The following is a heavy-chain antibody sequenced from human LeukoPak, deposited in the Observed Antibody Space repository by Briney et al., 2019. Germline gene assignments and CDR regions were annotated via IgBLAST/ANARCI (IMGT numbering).Heavy chain of an antibody. CDR3: AREEILTGYYSDSTFDY. CDR2: MYYSGST. V-gene: IGHV4-39*01. Sequence: PSETLSLTCTVSGGTISSYYWGWIRQPPGKGLEWIGSMYYSGSTYYNPSLKSRVTISVDTSKNQFSLKLSSVTAADTAIYYCAREEILTGYYSDSTFDYWGQGTLVTVSS. CDR1: GGTISSYY. D-gene: IGHD3-9*01. J-gene: IGHJ4*02.